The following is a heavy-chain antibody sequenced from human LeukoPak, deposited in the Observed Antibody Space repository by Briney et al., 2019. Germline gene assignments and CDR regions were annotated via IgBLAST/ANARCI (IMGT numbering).Heavy chain of an antibody. V-gene: IGHV3-23*01. J-gene: IGHJ4*02. CDR3: AKGSESFDY. CDR2: ISGSGGST. Sequence: WVSAISGSGGSTYYADSVKGRFAISRDNSKNTLYLQMNSLRAEDTAVYYCAKGSESFDYWGQGTLVTVSS. D-gene: IGHD3-3*01.